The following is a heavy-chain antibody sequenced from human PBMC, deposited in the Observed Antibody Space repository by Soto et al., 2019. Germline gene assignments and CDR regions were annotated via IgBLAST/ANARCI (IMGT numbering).Heavy chain of an antibody. J-gene: IGHJ6*02. CDR1: GYSFTSYW. CDR2: IYPGDSDT. CDR3: ARFGSGYPPYYYYYGMDV. D-gene: IGHD3-22*01. V-gene: IGHV5-51*01. Sequence: GESLKISCKGSGYSFTSYWIGWVRQMPGKGLEWMGIIYPGDSDTRYSPSFQGQVTISADKSISTAYLQWSSLKASDTAMYYCARFGSGYPPYYYYYGMDVWGQGTTVTVSS.